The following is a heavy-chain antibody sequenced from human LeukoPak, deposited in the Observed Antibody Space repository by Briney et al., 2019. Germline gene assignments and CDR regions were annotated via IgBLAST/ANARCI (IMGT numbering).Heavy chain of an antibody. Sequence: ASVKVSCKASGYTFTGYYMHWVRQAPGQGLEWMGWINPNSGGTNNAQKFQGRVTMTRDTSISTAYMELSRLRSDDTAVYYCARELLWFGELQFPFDYWGQGTLVTVSS. CDR3: ARELLWFGELQFPFDY. CDR2: INPNSGGT. J-gene: IGHJ4*02. D-gene: IGHD3-10*01. V-gene: IGHV1-2*02. CDR1: GYTFTGYY.